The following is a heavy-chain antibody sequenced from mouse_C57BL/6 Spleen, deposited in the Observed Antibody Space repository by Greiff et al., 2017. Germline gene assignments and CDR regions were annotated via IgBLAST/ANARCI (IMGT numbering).Heavy chain of an antibody. J-gene: IGHJ4*01. V-gene: IGHV1-80*01. CDR3: ARWMMVTLYARDD. CDR1: GYAFSSYW. Sequence: VQLQQSGAELVKPGASVKISCKASGYAFSSYWMNWVKQRPGKGLAWIGQIYPGDGDTNYNGKFKGKATLTADKSSSTAYMQLSSLTSEDSAVYFCARWMMVTLYARDDRGQGTSVTVSS. CDR2: IYPGDGDT. D-gene: IGHD2-3*01.